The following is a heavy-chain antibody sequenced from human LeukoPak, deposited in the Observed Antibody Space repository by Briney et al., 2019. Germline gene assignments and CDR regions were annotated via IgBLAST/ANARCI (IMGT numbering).Heavy chain of an antibody. Sequence: GASVKVSCKASGYTFIDYTMHWLRQAPGQRLDWMGWINGGSGNTKYSPEFQGRVTMTEDTSTDTAYMELSSLRSEDTAVYYCATNVRQWLVWGMDYWGQGTLVTVSS. V-gene: IGHV1-3*03. CDR3: ATNVRQWLVWGMDY. CDR2: INGGSGNT. D-gene: IGHD6-19*01. CDR1: GYTFIDYT. J-gene: IGHJ4*02.